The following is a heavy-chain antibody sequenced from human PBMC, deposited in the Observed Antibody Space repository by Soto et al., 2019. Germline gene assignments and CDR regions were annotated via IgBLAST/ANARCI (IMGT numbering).Heavy chain of an antibody. D-gene: IGHD5-12*01. CDR2: INPNSGGT. J-gene: IGHJ6*03. CDR3: ARDLDPGYSGYDSSYYMDV. Sequence: QVQLVQSGAEVKKPGASVKVSCKASGYTFTGYYMHWVRQAPGQGLEWMGWINPNSGGTNYAQHFHGRVTITRDEYISTAYMELSRLRSDDTAVYYCARDLDPGYSGYDSSYYMDVWGKGTTVTVSS. V-gene: IGHV1-2*02. CDR1: GYTFTGYY.